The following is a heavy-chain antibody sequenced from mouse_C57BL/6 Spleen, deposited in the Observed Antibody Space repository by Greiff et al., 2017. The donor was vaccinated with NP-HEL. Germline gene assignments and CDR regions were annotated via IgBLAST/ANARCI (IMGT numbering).Heavy chain of an antibody. CDR1: GFSLTSYG. D-gene: IGHD2-1*01. Sequence: QVQLQQSGPGLVQPSQSLSITCTVSGFSLTSYGVHWVRQSPGKGLEWLGVIWSGGSTDYNAAFISRLSISKDNSKSKVFFKMNSLQADDTAIYYCASYYYYAMDYWGQGTSVTVSS. J-gene: IGHJ4*01. CDR2: IWSGGST. V-gene: IGHV2-2*01. CDR3: ASYYYYAMDY.